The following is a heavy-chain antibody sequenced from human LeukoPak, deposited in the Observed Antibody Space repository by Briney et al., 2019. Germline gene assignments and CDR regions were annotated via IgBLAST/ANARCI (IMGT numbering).Heavy chain of an antibody. CDR3: AREALRPSRWFDH. D-gene: IGHD4-17*01. V-gene: IGHV4-30-4*01. CDR2: IYYSGST. Sequence: SETLSLTCTVSGGSISSGDYYWSWIRQPPGKGLEWIGYIYYSGSTYYNPSLKSRVTISVDTSNNQFSLKLSSVAAADTAVYYCAREALRPSRWFDHWGQGTLVTVSS. J-gene: IGHJ5*02. CDR1: GGSISSGDYY.